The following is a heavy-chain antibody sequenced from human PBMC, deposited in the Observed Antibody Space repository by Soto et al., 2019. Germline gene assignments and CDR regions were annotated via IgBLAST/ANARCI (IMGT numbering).Heavy chain of an antibody. CDR1: GFTFSSYG. CDR2: ISYDGSNK. Sequence: PXGSLRLSCASSGFTFSSYGMHWVRQAPGNGLEWVAAISYDGSNKYYADPVKGRFTISRDNSKNTLYLQMSSLKPEDTAVYYCAKDTELQAYYYYYGMDVWGQGTAVTVS. J-gene: IGHJ6*02. CDR3: AKDTELQAYYYYYGMDV. V-gene: IGHV3-30*18. D-gene: IGHD1-7*01.